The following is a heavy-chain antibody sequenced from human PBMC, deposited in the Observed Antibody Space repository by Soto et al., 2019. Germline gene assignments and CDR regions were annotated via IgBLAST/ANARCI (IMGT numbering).Heavy chain of an antibody. CDR1: GFTFSSYG. J-gene: IGHJ4*02. CDR2: ISYDGSNK. Sequence: QVQLVESGGGVVQPGRSLRLSCAASGFTFSSYGMHWVRQAPGKGLEWVAVISYDGSNKYYADSVKGRFTISRDNSKNTLYLQMNSLRAEDTAVYYYAKDADAYYFDYWGQGTLVTVSS. V-gene: IGHV3-30*18. CDR3: AKDADAYYFDY.